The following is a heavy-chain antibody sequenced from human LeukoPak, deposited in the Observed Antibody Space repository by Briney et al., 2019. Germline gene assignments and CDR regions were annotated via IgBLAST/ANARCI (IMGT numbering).Heavy chain of an antibody. D-gene: IGHD3-22*01. CDR2: MNPNSGNT. V-gene: IGHV1-8*03. Sequence: GASVKVSCKASGYTFTSYDINWVRQATGQGLEWMGWMNPNSGNTGYAQKFQGRVTITRNTSISTAYMELSSLRSEDTAVYYCARGHDSSGYYHLDYWGQGTLVTVSS. CDR3: ARGHDSSGYYHLDY. CDR1: GYTFTSYD. J-gene: IGHJ4*02.